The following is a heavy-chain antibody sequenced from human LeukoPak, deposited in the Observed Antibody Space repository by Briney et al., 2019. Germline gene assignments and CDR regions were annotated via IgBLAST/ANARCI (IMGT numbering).Heavy chain of an antibody. CDR1: GFTFSTYA. J-gene: IGHJ6*04. CDR2: VSGSGSST. V-gene: IGHV3-23*01. D-gene: IGHD3-3*01. Sequence: GGSLRLSCVASGFTFSTYAMSWVRQGPGKGLEWVSIVSGSGSSTNYADSVKGRFTISRDNSKNTLYLQMNSLRPEDTAVYYCAKSDDFWSGSLRVDVWGKGTTVTVSS. CDR3: AKSDDFWSGSLRVDV.